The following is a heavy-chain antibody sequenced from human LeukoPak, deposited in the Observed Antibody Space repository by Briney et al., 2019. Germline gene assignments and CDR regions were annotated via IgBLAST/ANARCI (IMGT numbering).Heavy chain of an antibody. J-gene: IGHJ4*02. CDR3: AKSPYSSSWLYDY. CDR1: GFIFKNFG. V-gene: IGHV3-30*02. CDR2: IRYDGSRT. Sequence: GGSLRLPCAASGFIFKNFGMYWVRQAPGKGLEWVAFIRYDGSRTYYTDSVKGRFTISRDNSKNTLYLQMNSLRAEDTAVYYCAKSPYSSSWLYDYWGQGTLVTVSS. D-gene: IGHD6-13*01.